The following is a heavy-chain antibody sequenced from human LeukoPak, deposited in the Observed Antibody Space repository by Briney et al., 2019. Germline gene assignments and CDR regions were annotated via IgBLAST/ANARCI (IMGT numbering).Heavy chain of an antibody. Sequence: PGGSLRLSCTASGFTFGDYGMSWVRQAPGKGLECAGFIRSKAYGGTTEYAASVKGRFIISRDDFKSIAYLQMNSLKTEDTAAYYCTRSSSGWYSDYWGQGTLVTVSS. D-gene: IGHD6-19*01. V-gene: IGHV3-49*04. CDR3: TRSSSGWYSDY. CDR1: GFTFGDYG. J-gene: IGHJ4*02. CDR2: IRSKAYGGTT.